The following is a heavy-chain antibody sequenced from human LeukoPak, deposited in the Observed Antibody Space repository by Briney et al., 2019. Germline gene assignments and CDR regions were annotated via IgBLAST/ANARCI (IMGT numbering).Heavy chain of an antibody. J-gene: IGHJ4*02. CDR1: GFTFSSYA. CDR3: AQKLRH. V-gene: IGHV3-66*01. CDR2: IYSGGST. D-gene: IGHD4-11*01. Sequence: SGGSLRLSCAASGFTFSSYAMSWVRQAPGKGLEWVSVIYSGGSTYYADSVKGRFTISRDNSKNTLYLQMNSLRAEDTAVYYCAQKLRHWGQGTLVTVSS.